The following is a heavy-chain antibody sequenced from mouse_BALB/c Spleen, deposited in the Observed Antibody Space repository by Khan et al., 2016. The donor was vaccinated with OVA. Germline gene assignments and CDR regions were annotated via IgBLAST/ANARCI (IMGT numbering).Heavy chain of an antibody. CDR3: AREGAYYRSDGWFSY. CDR2: LNPSNCYT. J-gene: IGHJ3*01. D-gene: IGHD2-14*01. CDR1: GYTFTTYT. V-gene: IGHV1-4*01. Sequence: QVQLKQSGAELARPGASVKMSCKASGYTFTTYTLLWVKQRPGQVLEWIGYLNPSNCYTNYNQKFKDKSTLTADKSSSTAYMQLSSLTSDYSAVYYCAREGAYYRSDGWFSYWGQGTLVTVSA.